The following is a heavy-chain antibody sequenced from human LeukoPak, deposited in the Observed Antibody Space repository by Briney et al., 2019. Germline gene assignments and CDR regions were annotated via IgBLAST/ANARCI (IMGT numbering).Heavy chain of an antibody. CDR2: IYSGGST. CDR1: GFTVSSNY. D-gene: IGHD1-26*01. Sequence: GGSLRLSCAASGFTVSSNYMSWVRQAPGKGLEWVSVIYSGGSTYYADSVKGRFTISRDNSKNTLYLQMNSLRAEDTAVYYCARDRGRGPPKNWFDPWGQGTLVTVSS. J-gene: IGHJ5*02. CDR3: ARDRGRGPPKNWFDP. V-gene: IGHV3-53*01.